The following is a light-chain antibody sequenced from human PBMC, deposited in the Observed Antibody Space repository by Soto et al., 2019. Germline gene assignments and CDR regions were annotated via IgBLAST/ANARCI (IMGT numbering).Light chain of an antibody. J-gene: IGLJ1*01. CDR1: GSDVGGYDY. Sequence: QSVLTQPASVSGSPGQSITISCTGTGSDVGGYDYVSWYQHHPGKAPKVMIYAVTNRPSGVSNRFSGSKSGNTASLTISGLLADDEADYYCSSYTSSSTYVFGTGTKVNV. CDR3: SSYTSSSTYV. CDR2: AVT. V-gene: IGLV2-14*01.